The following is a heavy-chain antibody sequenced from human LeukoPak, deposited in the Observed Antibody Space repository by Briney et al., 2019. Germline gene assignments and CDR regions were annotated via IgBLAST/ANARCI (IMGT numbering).Heavy chain of an antibody. J-gene: IGHJ6*02. CDR2: ISDSGGRT. CDR1: GYTFRSCA. Sequence: GGSLRLFCTVYGYTFRSCAMLCIRQAPGKGLEWVSSISDSGGRTYYADSVKGRFTISRDNSKNTLYLQMNSMRAEDTAMYYCAKVHKTEVIDYSYNAMDVWGQGTTVTVSS. D-gene: IGHD3-10*01. CDR3: AKVHKTEVIDYSYNAMDV. V-gene: IGHV3-23*01.